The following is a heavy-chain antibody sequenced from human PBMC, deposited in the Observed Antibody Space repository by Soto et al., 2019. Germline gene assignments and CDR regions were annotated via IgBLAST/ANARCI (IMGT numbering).Heavy chain of an antibody. CDR3: ARSPHYGSGSYYYYYGMDV. J-gene: IGHJ6*02. V-gene: IGHV1-69*01. CDR2: IIPIFGTA. Sequence: QVQLVQSGAEVKKPGSSVKVSCKASGGTFSSYAISWVRQAPGQGLEWMGGIIPIFGTANYAQKFQGRVTITADESTSTAYMELSSLRSGDTAVYYCARSPHYGSGSYYYYYGMDVWGQGTTVTVSS. D-gene: IGHD3-10*01. CDR1: GGTFSSYA.